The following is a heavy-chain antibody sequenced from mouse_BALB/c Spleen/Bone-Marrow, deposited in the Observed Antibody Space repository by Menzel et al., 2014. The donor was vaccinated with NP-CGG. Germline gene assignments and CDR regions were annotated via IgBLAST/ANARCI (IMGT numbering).Heavy chain of an antibody. CDR2: INPNSGGT. CDR3: ARFNYRYGFDY. V-gene: IGHV1-18*01. Sequence: VQLQQSGPELVKPGASVKIPCKASGYTFTDYNMDWVKQSHGKSLEWIGDINPNSGGTIYNQKFKGKATLTVDKSSSTAYMELRSLTSEDTAVYYCARFNYRYGFDYWGQGTTLTVSS. J-gene: IGHJ2*01. D-gene: IGHD2-14*01. CDR1: GYTFTDYN.